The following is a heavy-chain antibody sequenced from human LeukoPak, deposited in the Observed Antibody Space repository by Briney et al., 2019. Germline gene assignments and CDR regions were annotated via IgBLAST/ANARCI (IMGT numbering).Heavy chain of an antibody. D-gene: IGHD2-15*01. Sequence: GGSLRLSCAASGFTFSSYSMNWVRQAPGKGLEWVSSIKWNGGSTGYADSVKGRFTISRDNAKNSLYLQMNSLRAEDTALYYCARAPGYCSGGSCYSTRAPNWFDPWGQGTLVTVSS. CDR2: IKWNGGST. CDR3: ARAPGYCSGGSCYSTRAPNWFDP. V-gene: IGHV3-20*04. J-gene: IGHJ5*02. CDR1: GFTFSSYS.